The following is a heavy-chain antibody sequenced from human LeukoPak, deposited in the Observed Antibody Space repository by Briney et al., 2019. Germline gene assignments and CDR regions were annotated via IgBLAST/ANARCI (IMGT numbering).Heavy chain of an antibody. CDR2: INWNGGRT. D-gene: IGHD3-10*01. J-gene: IGHJ4*02. CDR3: AREYYGSGSYYNVGY. CDR1: GFTFDDYG. V-gene: IGHV3-20*04. Sequence: GGSLRPSCAASGFTFDDYGMSWVRQAPGKGLEWVSGINWNGGRTGYADSVKGRFTISRDNAKKSLYVQMNSLRAEDTALYYCAREYYGSGSYYNVGYWGQGTLVTVSS.